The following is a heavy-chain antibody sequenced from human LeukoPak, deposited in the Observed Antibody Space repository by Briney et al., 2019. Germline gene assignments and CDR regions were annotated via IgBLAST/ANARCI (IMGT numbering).Heavy chain of an antibody. CDR2: ISAYNGDT. CDR1: GYILTTYG. V-gene: IGHV1-18*01. D-gene: IGHD3-10*01. CDR3: ARGGITTNMDV. J-gene: IGHJ6*03. Sequence: ASVKVSCKASGYILTTYGISWVRQAPGQGLEWMGWISAYNGDTDFAQHLQGRVSMTIDASTSTAYMELRSLRSDDTAVYYCARGGITTNMDVWGKGTTVTVSS.